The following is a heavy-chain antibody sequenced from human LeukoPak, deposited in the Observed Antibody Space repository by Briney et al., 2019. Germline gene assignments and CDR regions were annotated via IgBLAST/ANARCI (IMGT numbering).Heavy chain of an antibody. V-gene: IGHV1-2*02. Sequence: GASVKVSCKASGYTFTGYYMHWVRQAPGQGLEWMGWINPNSGGTNYAQKFQGRVTTTRDTSISTAYMELSRLRSDDTAVYYCARDRVNRLRVGATNAWFDPWGQGTLVTVSS. D-gene: IGHD1-26*01. J-gene: IGHJ5*02. CDR2: INPNSGGT. CDR1: GYTFTGYY. CDR3: ARDRVNRLRVGATNAWFDP.